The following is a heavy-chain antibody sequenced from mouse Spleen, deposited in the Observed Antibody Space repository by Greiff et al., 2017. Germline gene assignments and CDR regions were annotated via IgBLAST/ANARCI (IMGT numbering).Heavy chain of an antibody. CDR3: ARRGAYYSNLAWFAY. D-gene: IGHD2-5*01. V-gene: IGHV1-18*01. CDR1: GYTFTDYN. Sequence: EVKLQQSGPELVKPGASVKIPCKASGYTFTDYNMDWVKQSHGKSLEWIGDINPNNGGTIYNQKFKGKATLTVDKSSSTAYMELRSLTSEDTAVYYCARRGAYYSNLAWFAYWGQGTLVTVSA. J-gene: IGHJ3*01. CDR2: INPNNGGT.